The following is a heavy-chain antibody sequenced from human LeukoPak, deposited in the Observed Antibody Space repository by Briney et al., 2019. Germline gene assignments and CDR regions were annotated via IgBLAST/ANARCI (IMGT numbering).Heavy chain of an antibody. Sequence: GSLRLSCAASGFTFSSYAMSWVRQAPGKGLEWVSAISGSGGSTYYADSVKGRLTISRDNSKNTLYLQMNSLRAEDTAVYYCAKSRDLAVHYYFDYWGQGTLVTASS. D-gene: IGHD2-15*01. CDR1: GFTFSSYA. V-gene: IGHV3-23*01. J-gene: IGHJ4*02. CDR2: ISGSGGST. CDR3: AKSRDLAVHYYFDY.